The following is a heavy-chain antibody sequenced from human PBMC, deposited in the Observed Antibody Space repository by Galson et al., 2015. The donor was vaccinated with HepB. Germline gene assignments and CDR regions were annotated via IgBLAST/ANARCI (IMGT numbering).Heavy chain of an antibody. CDR1: GYTFTSYG. Sequence: SVKVSCKASGYTFTSYGISWVRQAPGQRLEWMGWISAYNGNTIYAQKFQGRVTMTTHTSTSTAYLELRSLGFDDTAVYYCARGGAAPGIISWFDPRGQGTQVTVSS. V-gene: IGHV1-18*01. J-gene: IGHJ5*02. CDR3: ARGGAAPGIISWFDP. D-gene: IGHD6-13*01. CDR2: ISAYNGNT.